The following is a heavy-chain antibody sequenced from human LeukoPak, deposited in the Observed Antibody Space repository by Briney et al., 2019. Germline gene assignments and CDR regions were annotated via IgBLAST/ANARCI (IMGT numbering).Heavy chain of an antibody. CDR2: IKQDGSKK. J-gene: IGHJ4*02. CDR3: TRVGYVDEGIDY. V-gene: IGHV3-7*04. D-gene: IGHD4-17*01. Sequence: GGSLRLSCAASGFTFSSYWMHWVRQAPGKGLEWVANIKQDGSKKSYVDSVKGRFTISRDNAKNSLYLQMNSLRAEDTAIYYCTRVGYVDEGIDYWGQGTLVTVSS. CDR1: GFTFSSYW.